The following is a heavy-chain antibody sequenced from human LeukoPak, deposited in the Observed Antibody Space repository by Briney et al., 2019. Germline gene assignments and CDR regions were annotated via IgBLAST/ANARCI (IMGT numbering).Heavy chain of an antibody. CDR2: ISSSGNTI. CDR1: GFTFSSYE. D-gene: IGHD5-18*01. Sequence: PGGSLRLSCAASGFTFSSYEMNWVRQAPGKGLEWVSYISSSGNTIFYADSVKGRFTISRDDAENSLYLQMNSLRVEDTAVYYCGRVALDTSMIHYWGQGTLVTVSS. CDR3: GRVALDTSMIHY. V-gene: IGHV3-48*03. J-gene: IGHJ4*02.